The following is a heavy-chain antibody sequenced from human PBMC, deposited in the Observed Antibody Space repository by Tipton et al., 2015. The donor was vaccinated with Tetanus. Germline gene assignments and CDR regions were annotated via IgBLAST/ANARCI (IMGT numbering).Heavy chain of an antibody. V-gene: IGHV4-59*01. CDR2: NFDSGRI. J-gene: IGHJ4*02. CDR1: GGSMRGDY. D-gene: IGHD2-15*01. Sequence: PGLVKPSETLSLICTVSGGSMRGDYWSWIRQPPGKGLEWLGHNFDSGRINYNPSLKSRVNLSVDASRNLFSLTLNSVTAAGKAVYFCACYRVGWGGRGYWGQGTLVTVSS. CDR3: ACYRVGWGGRGY.